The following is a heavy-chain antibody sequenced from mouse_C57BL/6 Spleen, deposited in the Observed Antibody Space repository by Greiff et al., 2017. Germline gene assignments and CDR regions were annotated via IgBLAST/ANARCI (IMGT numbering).Heavy chain of an antibody. J-gene: IGHJ4*01. D-gene: IGHD1-3*01. CDR2: ISYDGSN. V-gene: IGHV3-6*01. CDR3: EKRITRYYYAMDY. CDR1: GYSITSGYY. Sequence: EVKLMESGPGLVKPSQSLSLTCSVTGYSITSGYYWNWIRQFPGNKLEWMGYISYDGSNNYNPSLKNRISITRDTSTNQFFLKLNSVTTEDTATYNCEKRITRYYYAMDYWGQGTSLTVSS.